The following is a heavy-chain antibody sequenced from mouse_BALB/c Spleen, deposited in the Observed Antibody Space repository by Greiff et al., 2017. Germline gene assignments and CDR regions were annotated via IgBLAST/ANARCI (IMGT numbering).Heavy chain of an antibody. Sequence: EVQLVESGGGLVKPGGSLKLSCAASGFTFSSYGMSWVRQTPDKRLEWVATISSGGSYTYYPDSVKGRFTISRDNAKNTLYLQMSSLKSEDTAMYYCARPGSSYSWFAYWGQGTLVTVSA. V-gene: IGHV5-6*01. J-gene: IGHJ3*01. D-gene: IGHD1-1*01. CDR1: GFTFSSYG. CDR2: ISSGGSYT. CDR3: ARPGSSYSWFAY.